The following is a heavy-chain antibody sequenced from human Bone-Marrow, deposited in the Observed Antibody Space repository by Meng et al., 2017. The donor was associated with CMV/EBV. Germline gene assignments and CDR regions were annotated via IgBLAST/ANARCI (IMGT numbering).Heavy chain of an antibody. CDR1: GGSFSGYY. J-gene: IGHJ4*02. D-gene: IGHD2-8*02. CDR2: MSSSGSTM. V-gene: IGHV3-11*04. Sequence: LSLTCAVYGGSFSGYYWSWIRQAPGKGLEWVSYMSSSGSTMSYADSVRGRFTISRDNAKNALYLQMNSLRPEDTAVYYCARDTGSLVYFDYWGQGTLVTVSS. CDR3: ARDTGSLVYFDY.